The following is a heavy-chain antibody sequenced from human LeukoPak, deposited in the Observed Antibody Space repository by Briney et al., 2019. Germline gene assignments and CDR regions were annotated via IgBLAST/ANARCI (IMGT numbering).Heavy chain of an antibody. J-gene: IGHJ6*02. D-gene: IGHD3-10*01. V-gene: IGHV3-23*01. Sequence: GGSLRLSCAASGFTFSSYAMSWVRQAPGKGLEWVSAISGSGGSTYYADSVKGRFTISRDNSKNTLYLQMNSLRAEDTAVYYCAKDNHGSGVYNYGMDVWGQGTTVTVSS. CDR3: AKDNHGSGVYNYGMDV. CDR1: GFTFSSYA. CDR2: ISGSGGST.